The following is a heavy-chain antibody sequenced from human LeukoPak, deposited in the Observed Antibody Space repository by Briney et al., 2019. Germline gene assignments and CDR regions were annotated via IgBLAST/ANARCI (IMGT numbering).Heavy chain of an antibody. CDR2: ISWNGGSI. Sequence: GRSLRLSCTASGFTFYDYAMHWVRQAPGKGLEWVSSISWNGGSIGYADSVKGRFTISRGDAKNSLYLQMNSLRPEDTALYYCAKDIAPPSSGTFDYWGQGTLVTVSS. V-gene: IGHV3-9*01. CDR1: GFTFYDYA. D-gene: IGHD6-19*01. CDR3: AKDIAPPSSGTFDY. J-gene: IGHJ4*02.